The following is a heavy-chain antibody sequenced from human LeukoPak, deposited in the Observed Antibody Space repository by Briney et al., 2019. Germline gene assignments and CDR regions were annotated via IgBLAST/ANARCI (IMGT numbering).Heavy chain of an antibody. CDR3: ARASSWGPPTVYYYYYYGMDV. D-gene: IGHD6-13*01. J-gene: IGHJ6*02. CDR2: IYSGGST. CDR1: GFTVSSNY. V-gene: IGHV3-66*01. Sequence: PGGSLRLSCAASGFTVSSNYMSWVRQAPGKGLEWVSVIYSGGSTYYADSVKGRFTISRDNSKNTLYLQMNSLRAEDTAVYYCARASSWGPPTVYYYYYYGMDVWGQGTTVTVSS.